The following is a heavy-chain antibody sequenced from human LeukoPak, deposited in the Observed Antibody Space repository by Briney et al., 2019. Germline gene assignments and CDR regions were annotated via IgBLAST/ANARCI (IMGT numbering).Heavy chain of an antibody. J-gene: IGHJ4*02. Sequence: GGSLRLSCVASEFTFSSYWMSWVRQAPGRGLEWVDHIKQDGREIYYVDSVKGRFTISRDNAKKSLYLQMNSLRAEDTAVYYCARSYSRFDYWGQGTLVTVSS. CDR1: EFTFSSYW. V-gene: IGHV3-7*01. CDR2: IKQDGREI. D-gene: IGHD6-13*01. CDR3: ARSYSRFDY.